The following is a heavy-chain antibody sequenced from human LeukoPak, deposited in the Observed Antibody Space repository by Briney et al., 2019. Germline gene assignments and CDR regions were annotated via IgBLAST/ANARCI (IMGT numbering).Heavy chain of an antibody. CDR1: GFTFSDYY. Sequence: GGSLRLSCAASGFTFSDYYMSWIRQAPGKGLEWVSYISSSGSTIYYADSVKGRFTISRDNAKNSLYLQMNSLRAEGTAVYYCARYKRLDYSGSYFDYWGQGTLVTVSS. CDR2: ISSSGSTI. D-gene: IGHD1-26*01. V-gene: IGHV3-11*01. J-gene: IGHJ4*02. CDR3: ARYKRLDYSGSYFDY.